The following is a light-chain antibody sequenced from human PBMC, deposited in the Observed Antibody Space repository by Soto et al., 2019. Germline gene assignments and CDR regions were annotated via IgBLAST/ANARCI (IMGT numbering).Light chain of an antibody. V-gene: IGKV1-5*01. J-gene: IGKJ1*01. CDR1: QSVSVW. CDR2: DAS. CDR3: QQYNGYSTWT. Sequence: DIQLTQSPSTLSASVGDRITLTCRDSQSVSVWLAWYQQIPGKAPKILIFDASRLATGVPSRFSGSGSGTEFSLTIRGLQPDDFATYYCQQYNGYSTWTFGQGTRVETK.